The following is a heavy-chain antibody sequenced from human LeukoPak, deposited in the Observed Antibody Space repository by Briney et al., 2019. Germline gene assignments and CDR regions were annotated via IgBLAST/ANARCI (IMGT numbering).Heavy chain of an antibody. Sequence: SVKVSCKASGGTFSSYAISWVRQAPGQGLEWMGGIIPIFGTANYAQKFQGRVTITADESTSTAYMELSSLRSEDTAVYYCATGSNYRGDAFDIWGQGTMVTVSS. D-gene: IGHD3-10*01. CDR3: ATGSNYRGDAFDI. CDR1: GGTFSSYA. J-gene: IGHJ3*02. V-gene: IGHV1-69*13. CDR2: IIPIFGTA.